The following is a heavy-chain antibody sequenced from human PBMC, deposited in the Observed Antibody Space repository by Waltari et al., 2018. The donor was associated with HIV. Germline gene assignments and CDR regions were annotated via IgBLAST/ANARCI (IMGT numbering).Heavy chain of an antibody. CDR1: RGTFSSYA. D-gene: IGHD3-10*01. CDR3: ARVPSSGSEPLPEDY. V-gene: IGHV1-69*01. Sequence: QVQLVQSGAEVKKPGSSVKVSCKASRGTFSSYAISWVRQAPGQGLEWMGGIIPIFGTANYAQKFQGRVTITADESTSTAYMELSSLRSEDTAVYYCARVPSSGSEPLPEDYWGQGTLVTVSS. J-gene: IGHJ4*02. CDR2: IIPIFGTA.